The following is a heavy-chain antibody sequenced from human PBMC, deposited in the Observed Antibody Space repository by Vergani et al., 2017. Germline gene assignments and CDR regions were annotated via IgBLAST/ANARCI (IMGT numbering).Heavy chain of an antibody. D-gene: IGHD6-19*01. CDR2: IWYDGSNK. CDR1: GFTFSSYG. V-gene: IGHV3-33*01. J-gene: IGHJ1*01. CDR3: ARDMGIAVPGIQH. Sequence: QVQLVESGGGVVQPGRSLRLSCAASGFTFSSYGMHWVRQAPGKGLEWVAVIWYDGSNKYYADSVKGRFTISRDNSKNTLYLQMNSLRAEDTAVYYCARDMGIAVPGIQHWGQGTLVTVSS.